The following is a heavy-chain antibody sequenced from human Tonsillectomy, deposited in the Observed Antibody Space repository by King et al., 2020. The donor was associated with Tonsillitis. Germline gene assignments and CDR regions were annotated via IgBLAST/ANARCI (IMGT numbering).Heavy chain of an antibody. J-gene: IGHJ4*02. D-gene: IGHD1-26*01. CDR2: IVPIMGKT. V-gene: IGHV1-69*09. CDR1: GGILNSYS. CDR3: ATSSPSLVPLHY. Sequence: QLVQSGAEVKKHGSSVRVSCKASGGILNSYSFSWVRQAPGQGLEWMGRIVPIMGKTDYAQKFQGRVTITADQSTSTGYMDLSSLRSEDTAVYYCATSSPSLVPLHYWGQGTLVTVSS.